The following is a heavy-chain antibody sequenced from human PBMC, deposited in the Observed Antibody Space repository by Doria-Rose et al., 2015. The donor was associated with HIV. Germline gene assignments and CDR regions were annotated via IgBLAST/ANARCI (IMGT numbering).Heavy chain of an antibody. J-gene: IGHJ4*02. CDR2: YYSSGRT. Sequence: YWGWIRQPPGKGLEWIGSYYSSGRTYYNPSLKSRVTISADTSKNQFSLNLSSLTAADTAVYYCVMMPHYWGQGTLVTVSS. V-gene: IGHV4-39*07. CDR3: VMMPHY. CDR1: Y. D-gene: IGHD3-16*01.